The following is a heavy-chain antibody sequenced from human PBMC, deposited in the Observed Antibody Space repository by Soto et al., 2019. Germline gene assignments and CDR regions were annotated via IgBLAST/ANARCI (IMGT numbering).Heavy chain of an antibody. V-gene: IGHV4-59*01. D-gene: IGHD5-12*01. CDR3: ARFEMATLFDY. J-gene: IGHJ4*02. CDR1: GGSISSYY. CDR2: IYYSGGT. Sequence: SETLSLTCTVSGGSISSYYWISIRQPPGKGLEWIGYIYYSGGTNYNPSLKSRVTISVDTSKNQFSLKLSSVTAADTAVYYCARFEMATLFDYWGRGTLVTVSS.